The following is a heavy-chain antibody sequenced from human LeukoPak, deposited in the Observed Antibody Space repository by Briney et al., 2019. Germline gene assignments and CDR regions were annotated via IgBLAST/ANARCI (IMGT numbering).Heavy chain of an antibody. Sequence: HTGGSLRLSCAASGFIFSSYAMSWVRQAPGKGLEWVSAISGSSGSTYYADSVKGRFTISRDNSKNTLYLQMDSVGAEDTAEYYCATMGYDFWSGYWPDYWGQGTLVTVSS. CDR2: ISGSSGST. V-gene: IGHV3-23*01. J-gene: IGHJ4*02. D-gene: IGHD3-3*01. CDR1: GFIFSSYA. CDR3: ATMGYDFWSGYWPDY.